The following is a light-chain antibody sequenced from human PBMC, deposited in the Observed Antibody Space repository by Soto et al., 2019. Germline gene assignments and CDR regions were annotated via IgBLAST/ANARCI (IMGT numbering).Light chain of an antibody. V-gene: IGLV1-44*01. J-gene: IGLJ2*01. Sequence: QSVLTQPPSASGTPGQRVTISCSGSSSNIGSNTVNWYQQLPGTAPKLLIYSNNQRPSGVPDRFSGSKSGTSASLAISGLQFEDEADYYWAAWDDSLNGVVFGGGTQLTVL. CDR2: SNN. CDR3: AAWDDSLNGVV. CDR1: SSNIGSNT.